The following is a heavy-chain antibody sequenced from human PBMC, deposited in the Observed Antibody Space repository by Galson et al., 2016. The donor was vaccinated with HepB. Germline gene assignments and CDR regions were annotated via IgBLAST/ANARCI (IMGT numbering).Heavy chain of an antibody. V-gene: IGHV1-58*01. D-gene: IGHD6-13*01. CDR1: GVTFSTSA. CDR3: AARGNSWPYY. Sequence: SVKVSCKASGVTFSTSAVQGVRQARRQHLEWIGWIVAGNGDTKYAQRFQDRVTITRDMSTRTAYMGLRSLPSEDTAVYYCAARGNSWPYYWGQGTLVTVSS. CDR2: IVAGNGDT. J-gene: IGHJ4*02.